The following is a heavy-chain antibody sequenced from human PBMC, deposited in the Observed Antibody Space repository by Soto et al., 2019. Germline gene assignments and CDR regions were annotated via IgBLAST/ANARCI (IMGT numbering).Heavy chain of an antibody. D-gene: IGHD6-25*01. V-gene: IGHV1-18*01. CDR1: GYTFTSYG. CDR2: ISAYNGNT. Sequence: GASVKVSCKASGYTFTSYGISWVRQAPGQGLEWMGWISAYNGNTNYAQKLQGRVTMTTDTSTSTAYMELRSLRSDDTAVYYCARSEENQRLQGTYFDFWGPGTLVTVSS. J-gene: IGHJ4*02. CDR3: ARSEENQRLQGTYFDF.